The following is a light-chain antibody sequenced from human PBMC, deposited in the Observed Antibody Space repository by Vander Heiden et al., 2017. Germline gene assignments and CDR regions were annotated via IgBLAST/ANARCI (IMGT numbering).Light chain of an antibody. CDR3: QQDDGYPLT. V-gene: IGKV1-5*03. CDR1: QSISTW. J-gene: IGKJ4*01. CDR2: TAS. Sequence: DIQMTQSPSTLSASAGDGVTITCRASQSISTWLAWHQQKPGKAPQLLIYTASTSESGVPSRFSGSGSGTDFTLTISSLPPDDFATYYCQQDDGYPLTFGGGTKVEI.